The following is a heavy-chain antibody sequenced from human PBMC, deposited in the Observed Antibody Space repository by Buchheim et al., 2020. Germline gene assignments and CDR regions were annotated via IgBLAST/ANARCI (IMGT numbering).Heavy chain of an antibody. J-gene: IGHJ4*02. CDR2: IYYSGST. Sequence: QVQLQESGPGLVKPSETLSLTCTVSGGSVSSGSYYWSWIRQPPGKGLEWIGYIYYSGSTNYNPSIKSRVTISVEKSKNQFTLKLSSVTAADTAVYYCAREVRSSGWFDYWGQGTL. D-gene: IGHD6-19*01. V-gene: IGHV4-61*01. CDR3: AREVRSSGWFDY. CDR1: GGSVSSGSYY.